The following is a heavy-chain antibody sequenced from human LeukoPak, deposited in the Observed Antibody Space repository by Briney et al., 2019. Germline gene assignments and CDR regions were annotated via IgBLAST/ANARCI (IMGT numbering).Heavy chain of an antibody. Sequence: PGGSLRLXCAASGFTFSSYVMSWVRQAPGKGLEWVSAISGSGGSTYYADSVKGRFTISRDNSKNTLYLQMNSLRAEDTAVYYCAKDSFYYYDSSGSYNWFDPWGQGTLVTVSS. J-gene: IGHJ5*02. D-gene: IGHD3-22*01. CDR3: AKDSFYYYDSSGSYNWFDP. V-gene: IGHV3-23*01. CDR2: ISGSGGST. CDR1: GFTFSSYV.